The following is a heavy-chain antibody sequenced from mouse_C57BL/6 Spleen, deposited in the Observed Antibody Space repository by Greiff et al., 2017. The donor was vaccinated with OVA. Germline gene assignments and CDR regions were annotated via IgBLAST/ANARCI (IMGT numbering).Heavy chain of an antibody. CDR3: ARDSTVVATDY. CDR1: GYTFTSYW. J-gene: IGHJ2*01. CDR2: IHPNSGST. V-gene: IGHV1-64*01. Sequence: VQLQQPGAELVKPGASVKLSCKASGYTFTSYWMHWVKQRPGQGLEWIGMIHPNSGSTNYNEKFKSKDTLTVDKSSSTAYMQINSLTSDDSAVYYCARDSTVVATDYWGQGTTLTVSS. D-gene: IGHD1-1*01.